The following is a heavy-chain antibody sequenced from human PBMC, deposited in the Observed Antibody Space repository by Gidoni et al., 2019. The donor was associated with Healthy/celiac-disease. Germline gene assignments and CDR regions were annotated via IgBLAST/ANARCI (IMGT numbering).Heavy chain of an antibody. V-gene: IGHV3-9*01. CDR3: AKALDYGDYYYGMDV. J-gene: IGHJ6*02. CDR1: GSTFDDYA. D-gene: IGHD4-17*01. CDR2: SSWNSGSI. Sequence: EVQLVESGGGLVQPGRSLRLSCAASGSTFDDYAMHWVRQAPGKGLEWVSGSSWNSGSIGYADSVKGRFTISRDNAKNSLYLQMNSLRAEDTALYYCAKALDYGDYYYGMDVWGQGTTVTVSS.